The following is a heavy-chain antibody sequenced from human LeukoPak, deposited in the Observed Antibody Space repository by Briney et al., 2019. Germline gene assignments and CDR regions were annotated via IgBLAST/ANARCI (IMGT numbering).Heavy chain of an antibody. CDR2: INPNSGGT. D-gene: IGHD2-2*01. V-gene: IGHV1-2*06. CDR3: ARDLGHCSSTSFYVIDY. J-gene: IGHJ4*02. CDR1: GYTFTGYY. Sequence: ASVKVSCKASGYTFTGYYMHWVRQAPGQGLEWMGRINPNSGGTNYAQKFQGRVTMTRDTSISTAYMELSRLRSDDTAVYYCARDLGHCSSTSFYVIDYWGQGTLVTVSS.